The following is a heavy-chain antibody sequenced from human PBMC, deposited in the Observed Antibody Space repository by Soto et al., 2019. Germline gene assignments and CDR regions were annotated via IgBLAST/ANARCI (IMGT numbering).Heavy chain of an antibody. J-gene: IGHJ5*02. D-gene: IGHD6-19*01. V-gene: IGHV1-18*01. CDR2: ISAYNGNT. Sequence: QVQLVQSGAEVKKPGASVKVSCKASGYTFTSYGIRWVRQAPGQGLEWRGWISAYNGNTNYARKLQGRVTMTTDTSTSTAYMELRSLRSDDTAVYYCARVLAVVDMGNWFDPWGQGTLVTVSS. CDR3: ARVLAVVDMGNWFDP. CDR1: GYTFTSYG.